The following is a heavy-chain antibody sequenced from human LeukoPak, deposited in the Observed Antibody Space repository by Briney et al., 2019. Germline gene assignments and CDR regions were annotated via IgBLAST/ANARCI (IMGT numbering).Heavy chain of an antibody. CDR3: ARDPGVVAFHYFDF. D-gene: IGHD3-3*01. V-gene: IGHV3-23*01. CDR1: GFTFSSHA. CDR2: IGGLGGST. Sequence: GGSLRLSCEASGFTFSSHAMAWVRQAPGKGLEWVSAIGGLGGSTYYADSVKGRFTISRDNSKNTVYLEMNSLRAEDMALYYCARDPGVVAFHYFDFWGQGILVTVSS. J-gene: IGHJ4*02.